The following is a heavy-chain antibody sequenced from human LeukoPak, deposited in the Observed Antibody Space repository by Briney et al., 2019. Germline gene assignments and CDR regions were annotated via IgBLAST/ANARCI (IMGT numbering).Heavy chain of an antibody. D-gene: IGHD3-9*01. Sequence: SETLSLTCAVYGGSFSGYYWTWIRQPPGKGLEWIGEINHGGSTNYNPSLKSRVTISVDTSKNQFSLKLSSVTAADTAVYYCAGLYYDILTGYYKGNYWGQGTLITVSS. J-gene: IGHJ4*02. V-gene: IGHV4-34*01. CDR2: INHGGST. CDR1: GGSFSGYY. CDR3: AGLYYDILTGYYKGNY.